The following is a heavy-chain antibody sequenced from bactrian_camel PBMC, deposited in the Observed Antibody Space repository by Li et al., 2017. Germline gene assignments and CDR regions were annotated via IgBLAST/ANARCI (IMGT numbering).Heavy chain of an antibody. CDR1: GFSFSTYA. CDR2: INRAGTYS. Sequence: QLVESGGGLVRPGGSLRLSCAASGFSFSTYATMWVRQTPGKGLEWVSIINRAGTYSYYADSVKGRFTISRDNAENAAYLQMNSLQPEDTAVYYCVRDEPNTIATMDYWGQGTQVTVS. CDR3: VRDEPNTIATMDY. D-gene: IGHD4*01. V-gene: IGHV3S35*01. J-gene: IGHJ4*01.